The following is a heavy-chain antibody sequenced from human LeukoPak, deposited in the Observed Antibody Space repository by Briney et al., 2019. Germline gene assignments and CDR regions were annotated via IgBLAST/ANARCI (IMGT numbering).Heavy chain of an antibody. Sequence: SETLSLTCTVSGGSISSYYWSWIRQPPGKGLEWIGYIYYSGSTNYNPSLKSRVTIPVDTSKNQFSLRLRSVTAADTAVYYCARARIWTGYADYWGQGIQVTVTS. CDR2: IYYSGST. D-gene: IGHD3/OR15-3a*01. CDR1: GGSISSYY. V-gene: IGHV4-59*01. J-gene: IGHJ4*02. CDR3: ARARIWTGYADY.